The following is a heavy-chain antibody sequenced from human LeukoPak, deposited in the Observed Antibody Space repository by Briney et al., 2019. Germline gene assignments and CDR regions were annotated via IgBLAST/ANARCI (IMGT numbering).Heavy chain of an antibody. J-gene: IGHJ4*02. Sequence: RGASVKVSCKASGGTFSSYAISWVRQAPGQGLEWMGGIIPIFGTANYAQKFQGRVTITTDESTSTAYMELNSLRAEDTAVYYCARDARPVVVFAAINYWGQGTLVTVSS. D-gene: IGHD2-15*01. CDR3: ARDARPVVVFAAINY. CDR2: IIPIFGTA. CDR1: GGTFSSYA. V-gene: IGHV1-69*05.